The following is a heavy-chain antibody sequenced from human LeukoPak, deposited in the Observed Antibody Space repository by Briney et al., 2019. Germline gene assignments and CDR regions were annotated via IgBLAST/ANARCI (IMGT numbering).Heavy chain of an antibody. CDR1: GGTFSSYA. Sequence: SVKVSCKASGGTFSSYAISWVRQAPGQGLEWMGRIIPILGIANYAQKFQVRVTITADKSTSTAYMELSSLRSEDTAVYYCARDGGYSSSWYNYWGQGTLSPSPQ. CDR2: IIPILGIA. J-gene: IGHJ4*02. D-gene: IGHD6-13*01. V-gene: IGHV1-69*04. CDR3: ARDGGYSSSWYNY.